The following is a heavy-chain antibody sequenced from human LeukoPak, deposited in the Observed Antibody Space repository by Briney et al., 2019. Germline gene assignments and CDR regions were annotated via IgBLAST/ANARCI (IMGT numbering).Heavy chain of an antibody. Sequence: TGGSLRLSCAASGFTFSSYAMHWVRQAPGKGLEWVAVISYDGSNKYYADSVKGRFTISRDNSKNTLYLQMNSLRAEDTAVYYCAKSPYDYVWGDISPFDYWGQGTLVTVSS. D-gene: IGHD3-16*01. V-gene: IGHV3-30*04. CDR1: GFTFSSYA. CDR3: AKSPYDYVWGDISPFDY. J-gene: IGHJ4*02. CDR2: ISYDGSNK.